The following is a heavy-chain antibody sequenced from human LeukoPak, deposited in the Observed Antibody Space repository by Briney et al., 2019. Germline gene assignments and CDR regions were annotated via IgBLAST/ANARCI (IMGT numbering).Heavy chain of an antibody. CDR2: IYYSGST. D-gene: IGHD6-13*01. J-gene: IGHJ3*02. CDR1: GGSISSYY. V-gene: IGHV4-59*01. CDR3: ARVETRSSWPHDAFDI. Sequence: SETLSLTCTVSGGSISSYYWSWIRQPPGKGLEWIGYIYYSGSTNYNPSLKSRVTISVDTSKNQFSLKLSSVTAAGTAVYYCARVETRSSWPHDAFDIWGQGTMVTVSS.